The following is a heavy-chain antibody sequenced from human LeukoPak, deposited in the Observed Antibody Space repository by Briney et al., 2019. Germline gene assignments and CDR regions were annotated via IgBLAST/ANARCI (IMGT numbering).Heavy chain of an antibody. CDR1: GFTFSSYW. CDR3: ARDSSGYIVATKDY. J-gene: IGHJ4*02. CDR2: IKQDGSEK. Sequence: GGSLRLSCAASGFTFSSYWMSWVRQAPGKGLEWVANIKQDGSEKYYVDSVKGRFTISRDNAKNSLYLQMNSLRAEDTAVYYCARDSSGYIVATKDYWGQGTLVTVSP. V-gene: IGHV3-7*04. D-gene: IGHD5-12*01.